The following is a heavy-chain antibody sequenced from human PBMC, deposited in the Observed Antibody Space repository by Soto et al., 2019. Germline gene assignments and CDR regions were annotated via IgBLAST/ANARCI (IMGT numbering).Heavy chain of an antibody. J-gene: IGHJ4*02. CDR1: GGSFSAYY. CDR3: AGGGELLLTNYFDF. CDR2: IHHTGST. D-gene: IGHD3-10*01. V-gene: IGHV4-34*01. Sequence: LSLTCAVYGGSFSAYYWSWIRQSPGKGLEWIGEIHHTGSTNYNPSLKSRVTVSVDTTKNQFSLNLRSVTAVDTAVYYCAGGGELLLTNYFDFWGQGTLVTVSS.